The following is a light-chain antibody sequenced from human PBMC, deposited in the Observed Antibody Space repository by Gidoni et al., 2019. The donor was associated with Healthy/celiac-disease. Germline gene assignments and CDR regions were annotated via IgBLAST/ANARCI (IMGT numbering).Light chain of an antibody. CDR3: QQYYSTLFT. CDR1: QSVLYSSNNKNY. CDR2: WAS. V-gene: IGKV4-1*01. Sequence: DIVMTQSPDSLAVSLGERATINCKSSQSVLYSSNNKNYLAWYQQKPGQPPKLLIYWASTRESGVPDRFSGSGSGTDFTLTISSLQAEDVAVYYCQQYYSTLFTFXPXTKVEIK. J-gene: IGKJ3*01.